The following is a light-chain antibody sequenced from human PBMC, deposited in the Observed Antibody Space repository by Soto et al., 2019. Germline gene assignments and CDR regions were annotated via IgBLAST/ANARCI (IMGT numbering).Light chain of an antibody. CDR2: NNN. CDR1: RSNIGSNT. J-gene: IGLJ3*02. CDR3: AAWDDILNGWV. V-gene: IGLV1-44*01. Sequence: QSVLTQPPSASGTPGQRVTISCSGSRSNIGSNTLNWYQQLPGTAPKLLIYNNNQRPSGVPDRFSGSKSGTSASLAISGLQSEDEADYYCAAWDDILNGWVFGGGTKLTVL.